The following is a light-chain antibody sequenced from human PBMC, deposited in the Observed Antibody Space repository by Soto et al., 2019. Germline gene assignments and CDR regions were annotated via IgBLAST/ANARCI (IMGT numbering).Light chain of an antibody. CDR1: QSVSNNY. J-gene: IGKJ4*01. CDR2: GAS. V-gene: IGKV3-20*01. Sequence: EIVLTQSPGTLSLSPGERATLSCRASQSVSNNYLAWYQQKPGQAPRLLIYGASNRATGIPDRFSDSGSGTDFTLTISRLEPEDFAVYYCQQYIRWPLTFGGGTKVDIK. CDR3: QQYIRWPLT.